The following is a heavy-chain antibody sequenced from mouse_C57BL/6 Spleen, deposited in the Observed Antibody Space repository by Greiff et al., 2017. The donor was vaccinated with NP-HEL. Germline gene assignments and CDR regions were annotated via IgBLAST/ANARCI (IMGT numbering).Heavy chain of an antibody. D-gene: IGHD2-5*01. CDR3: AAYYSNYWAMDY. J-gene: IGHJ4*01. Sequence: VMLVESGPELVKPGASVKISCKASGYAFSSSWMNWVKQRPGKGLEWIGRIYPGDGDTTYNGKFKGKATLTADKSSSTAYMQLSSLTSEDSAVYFCAAYYSNYWAMDYWGQGTSVTVSS. V-gene: IGHV1-82*01. CDR1: GYAFSSSW. CDR2: IYPGDGDT.